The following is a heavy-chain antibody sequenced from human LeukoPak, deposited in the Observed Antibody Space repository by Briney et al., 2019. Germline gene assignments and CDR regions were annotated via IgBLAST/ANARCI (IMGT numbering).Heavy chain of an antibody. D-gene: IGHD1-1*01. CDR1: VYTFTSVE. J-gene: IGHJ6*03. V-gene: IGHV1-8*01. CDR3: ARWEATGPYYFYMVE. Sequence: GASVKVSCKTSVYTFTSVEIHWVRQATGQGLEWVGWINPNSGNADYTEKFQGRVTMSRNTSTSTAYMDLSGLRSEDTAVYYCARWEATGPYYFYMVEWGKGTTVTVSS. CDR2: INPNSGNA.